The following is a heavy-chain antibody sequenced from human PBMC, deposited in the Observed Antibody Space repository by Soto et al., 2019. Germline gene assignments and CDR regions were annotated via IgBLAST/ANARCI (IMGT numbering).Heavy chain of an antibody. J-gene: IGHJ3*02. CDR3: ARIRIDIATGSYVADAFDI. Sequence: LTCTVSGGSINNGDYYWSWVRQPPGKGLESIGYIYNSGSTYYNPSLKSRVTISIDTSKNQFSLKLNSLTAADTAVYYCARIRIDIATGSYVADAFDIWGQGTMVTVS. CDR2: IYNSGST. V-gene: IGHV4-30-4*01. D-gene: IGHD3-9*01. CDR1: GGSINNGDYY.